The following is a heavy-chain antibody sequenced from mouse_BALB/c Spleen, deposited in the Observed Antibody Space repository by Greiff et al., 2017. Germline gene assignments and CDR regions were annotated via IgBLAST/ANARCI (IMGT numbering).Heavy chain of an antibody. D-gene: IGHD2-12*01. Sequence: QVQLQQSGAELVRPGTSVKVSCKASGYAFTNYLIEWVKQRPGQGLEWIGVINPGSGGTNYNEKFKGKATLTADKSSSTAYMQLSSLTSDDSAVYFCARGDYSHDGAWFAYWGQGTLVTVSA. CDR3: ARGDYSHDGAWFAY. CDR2: INPGSGGT. V-gene: IGHV1-54*01. CDR1: GYAFTNYL. J-gene: IGHJ3*01.